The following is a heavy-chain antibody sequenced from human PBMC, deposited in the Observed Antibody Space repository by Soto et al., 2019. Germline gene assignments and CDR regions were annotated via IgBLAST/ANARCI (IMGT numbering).Heavy chain of an antibody. CDR1: GYTFTSYG. CDR2: ISAYNGNT. CDR3: ARDTDGSGRNNWFDP. J-gene: IGHJ5*02. D-gene: IGHD3-10*01. V-gene: IGHV1-18*01. Sequence: ASVKVSCKASGYTFTSYGISWVRQAPGQGLEWMGWISAYNGNTNYAQKLQGRVTMTTDTSTSTAYMELRSLRSDDTAVYYCARDTDGSGRNNWFDPWGQGTRVTVSS.